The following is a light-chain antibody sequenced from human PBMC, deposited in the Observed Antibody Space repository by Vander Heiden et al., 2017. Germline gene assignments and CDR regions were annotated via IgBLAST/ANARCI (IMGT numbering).Light chain of an antibody. CDR1: SSDVGAYNY. CDR3: SSYTSSSARV. V-gene: IGLV2-14*03. CDR2: EVS. Sequence: QSALPQPASVSGSPGQSITISCTGTSSDVGAYNYVSWYQQHPGKAPKLMSYEVSSRPSGVSNRFSGSKSGNTASLTISGLQAEDEADYYCSSYTSSSARVFGTGTKVTVL. J-gene: IGLJ1*01.